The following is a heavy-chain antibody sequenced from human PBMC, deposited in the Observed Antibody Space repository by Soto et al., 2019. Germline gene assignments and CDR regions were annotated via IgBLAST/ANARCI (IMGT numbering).Heavy chain of an antibody. CDR1: GGTVASSHW. CDR3: AREIVTAGGNNYFDP. D-gene: IGHD2-21*02. Sequence: SETLSLTCGVSGGTVASSHWWSWVRQSPGGGLEWIGNVYHTGDTNLNPSLQSRVTISVDKSNNQFSLRLNSLTAADTTVYFCAREIVTAGGNNYFDPWGPGTLVTVSS. J-gene: IGHJ5*02. V-gene: IGHV4-4*02. CDR2: VYHTGDT.